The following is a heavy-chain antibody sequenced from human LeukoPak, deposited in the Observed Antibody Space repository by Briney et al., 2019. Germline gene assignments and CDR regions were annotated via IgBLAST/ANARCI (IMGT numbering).Heavy chain of an antibody. J-gene: IGHJ4*02. D-gene: IGHD1-20*01. V-gene: IGHV4-30-4*01. CDR3: ARVPGDITGTSFDY. CDR2: IYYSGST. CDR1: GGSISCGDYY. Sequence: PSETLSLTCTVSGGSISCGDYYWSWIRQPPGKGLEWIGYIYYSGSTYYNPSLKSRVTISVDTSKNQFSLKLSSVTAADTAVYYCARVPGDITGTSFDYWGQGTLVTVSS.